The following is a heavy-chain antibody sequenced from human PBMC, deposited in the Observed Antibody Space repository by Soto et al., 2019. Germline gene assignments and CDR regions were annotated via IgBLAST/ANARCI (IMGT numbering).Heavy chain of an antibody. CDR2: ISSRRSFI. J-gene: IGHJ4*02. D-gene: IGHD6-13*01. V-gene: IGHV3-21*01. CDR3: ARESSSATGLGDFDY. Sequence: EVQLVESGGGLVKPGGSLRLSCAASGFTFNTYNMIWVRQASGKGLEWVSSISSRRSFIYYADSVKGRFTISRDNAKNSLYLQMNSLRAEDTAVYYCARESSSATGLGDFDYWGQGTLVTVSS. CDR1: GFTFNTYN.